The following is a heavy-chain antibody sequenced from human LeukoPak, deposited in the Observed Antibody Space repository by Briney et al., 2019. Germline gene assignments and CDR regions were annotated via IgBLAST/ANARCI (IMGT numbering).Heavy chain of an antibody. D-gene: IGHD2-15*01. V-gene: IGHV3-48*04. J-gene: IGHJ5*02. CDR1: GFTFSSYS. Sequence: PGGSLRLSCAASGFTFSSYSMNWVRQAPGKGLEWVSYISSSGSTIYYADSVKGRFTISRDNAKNSLYLQMNSLRAEDTAVYYCARDPVVAATDPNWFDPWGQGTLVTVSS. CDR3: ARDPVVAATDPNWFDP. CDR2: ISSSGSTI.